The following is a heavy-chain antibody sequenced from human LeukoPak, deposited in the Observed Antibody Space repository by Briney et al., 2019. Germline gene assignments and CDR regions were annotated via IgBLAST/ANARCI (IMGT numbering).Heavy chain of an antibody. CDR2: ISYDGSNK. CDR1: GFTFSSYG. D-gene: IGHD6-13*01. Sequence: GGSLRLSCAASGFTFSSYGMHWVRQAPGKGLEWVAVISYDGSNKYYADSVKGRFTISRDNSKNTLYLQMNSLRAEDTAVYYCAKDQGGGSSWYIAWGQGTLVTVSS. V-gene: IGHV3-30*18. J-gene: IGHJ4*02. CDR3: AKDQGGGSSWYIA.